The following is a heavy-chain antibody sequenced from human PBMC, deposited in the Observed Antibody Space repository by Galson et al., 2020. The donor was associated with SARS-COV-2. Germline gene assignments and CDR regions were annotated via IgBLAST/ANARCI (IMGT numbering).Heavy chain of an antibody. CDR2: IYYSGST. CDR3: ARVGYYYDSSGYYALGAFDI. CDR1: GGSLSSSSYY. D-gene: IGHD3-22*01. Sequence: SETLSLTCTVSGGSLSSSSYYWGWIRQPPGKGLEWIGSIYYSGSTYYNPSLKSRVTISVDTSKNQFSLKLSSVTAADTAVYYCARVGYYYDSSGYYALGAFDIWGQGTMVTVSS. J-gene: IGHJ3*02. V-gene: IGHV4-39*01.